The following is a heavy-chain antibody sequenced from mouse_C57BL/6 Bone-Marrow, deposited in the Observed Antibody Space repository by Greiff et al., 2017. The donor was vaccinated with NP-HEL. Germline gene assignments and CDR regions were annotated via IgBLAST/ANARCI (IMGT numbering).Heavy chain of an antibody. Sequence: VQLQQSGPELVKPGASVKISCKASGYSFTSYYIHWVKQRPGQGLEWIGWIYPGSGNTKYNEKFKGKATLTADTSSSTAYMQLSSLTSEDSAVYYCARSFYGSSYTWFAYWGQGTLVTVSA. CDR1: GYSFTSYY. CDR2: IYPGSGNT. CDR3: ARSFYGSSYTWFAY. V-gene: IGHV1-66*01. D-gene: IGHD1-1*01. J-gene: IGHJ3*01.